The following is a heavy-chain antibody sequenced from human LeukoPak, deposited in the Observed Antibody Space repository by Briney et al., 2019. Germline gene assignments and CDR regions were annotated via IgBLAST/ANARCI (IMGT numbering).Heavy chain of an antibody. CDR3: ARHPFPEGNCGSSRCYGFYYYMAV. D-gene: IGHD2-2*01. Sequence: PSETLSLTCSVSGGSISSSRYYWAWIRQPPGKGLEVIGSIYYSGNTYYNPSLKSRVTISVDRSKNQFSPKLSSMTGAGTAVDYCARHPFPEGNCGSSRCYGFYYYMAVWGKGTSVTV. V-gene: IGHV4-39*01. CDR2: IYYSGNT. J-gene: IGHJ6*03. CDR1: GGSISSSRYY.